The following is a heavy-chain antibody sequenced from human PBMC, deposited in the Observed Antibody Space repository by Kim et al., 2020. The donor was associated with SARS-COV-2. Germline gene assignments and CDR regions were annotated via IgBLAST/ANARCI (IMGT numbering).Heavy chain of an antibody. D-gene: IGHD2-21*01. V-gene: IGHV3-23*01. CDR2: ISGSGGST. CDR1: GFTFSSYA. CDR3: AKDRSVSSCGGDCYWGDFDY. J-gene: IGHJ4*02. Sequence: GGSLRLSCAASGFTFSSYAMSWVRQAPGKGLEWVSAISGSGGSTYYADSVKGRFTISRDNSKNTLYLQMNSLRAEDTAVYYCAKDRSVSSCGGDCYWGDFDYWGQGTLVTVSS.